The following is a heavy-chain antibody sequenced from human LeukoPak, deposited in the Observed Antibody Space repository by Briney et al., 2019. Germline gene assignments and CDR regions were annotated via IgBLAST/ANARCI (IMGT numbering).Heavy chain of an antibody. CDR3: ARGRQSGADI. V-gene: IGHV4-34*01. J-gene: IGHJ3*02. CDR1: GGSFSGYY. CDR2: INHGGST. Sequence: SETLSLTCAVYGGSFSGYYWSWIRQPPGKGLEWIGVINHGGSTNYNPSLKSRVTISVDTSKNQFSLKLSSVTAADTAVYYCARGRQSGADIWGQGTMVTVSS. D-gene: IGHD3-3*01.